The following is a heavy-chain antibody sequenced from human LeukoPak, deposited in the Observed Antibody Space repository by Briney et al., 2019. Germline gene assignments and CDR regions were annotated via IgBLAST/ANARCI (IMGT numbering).Heavy chain of an antibody. D-gene: IGHD3-10*01. J-gene: IGHJ4*02. CDR3: ARGAVTYYYGSGSYPPFDY. CDR1: GYTFTSYY. Sequence: ASVKVSCKASGYTFTSYYMHWVRQAPGQGLEWMGIINPSGGSTSYAQKFQGRVTITADESTSTAYMELSSLRSEDTAVYYCARGAVTYYYGSGSYPPFDYWGQGTLVTVSS. CDR2: INPSGGST. V-gene: IGHV1-46*01.